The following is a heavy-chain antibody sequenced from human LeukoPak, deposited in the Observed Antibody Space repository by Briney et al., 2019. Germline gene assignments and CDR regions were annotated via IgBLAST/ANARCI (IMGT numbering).Heavy chain of an antibody. V-gene: IGHV4-39*07. CDR3: ARDRITIFGVVTGY. J-gene: IGHJ4*02. D-gene: IGHD3-3*01. Sequence: SSETLSLTCTVSGGSISSSSYYWGWIRQPPGKGLEWIGSIYYSGSTYYNPSLKSRVTISVDTSKNQFSLKLSSVTAADTAVYYCARDRITIFGVVTGYWGQGTLVTVSS. CDR1: GGSISSSSYY. CDR2: IYYSGST.